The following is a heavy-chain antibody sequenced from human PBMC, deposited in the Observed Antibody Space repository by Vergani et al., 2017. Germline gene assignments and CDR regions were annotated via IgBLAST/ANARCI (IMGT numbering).Heavy chain of an antibody. CDR3: ARLPVVVAGTNCYYYYGMDV. D-gene: IGHD6-19*01. J-gene: IGHJ6*02. Sequence: QVQLQESGPGLVKPSETLSLTCTVSGGSISSYYWSWIRQPPGKGLEWIGYIYYSGSTNYNPSLKSRVTISVDTSKNQFSLKLSFVTAADTAVYYCARLPVVVAGTNCYYYYGMDVWGQGTTVTVSS. V-gene: IGHV4-59*01. CDR2: IYYSGST. CDR1: GGSISSYY.